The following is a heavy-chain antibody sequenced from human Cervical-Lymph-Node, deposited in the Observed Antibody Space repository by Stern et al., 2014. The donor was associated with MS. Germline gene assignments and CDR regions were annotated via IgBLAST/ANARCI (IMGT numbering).Heavy chain of an antibody. CDR2: SSFDGRDK. D-gene: IGHD1-26*01. CDR1: GFIFRNYA. Sequence: QLVQSGGGVVQPGRSLRLSCAASGFIFRNYAAHWVRQPPGKGLEWVAISSFDGRDKYYTDSVKGRFTVARDNSKNRLYLEMNSLRLEDTAVYSCAKGGSGSYLDWGQGSLVTVSS. J-gene: IGHJ4*02. V-gene: IGHV3-30*04. CDR3: AKGGSGSYLD.